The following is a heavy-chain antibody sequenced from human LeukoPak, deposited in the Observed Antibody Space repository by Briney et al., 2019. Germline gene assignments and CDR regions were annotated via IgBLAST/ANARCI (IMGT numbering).Heavy chain of an antibody. CDR3: AKGKQQLPPGGLDY. J-gene: IGHJ4*02. CDR2: LSGSRGST. Sequence: GGSLRLSCAASVFTFRRYEMNCVRQAPGKGLEWGSDLSGSRGSTYYADSVKGRFTISRDNSKNTLYLQMNSRRAEDTAVYYCAKGKQQLPPGGLDYWGQGTLVTVSS. V-gene: IGHV3-23*01. CDR1: VFTFRRYE. D-gene: IGHD6-13*01.